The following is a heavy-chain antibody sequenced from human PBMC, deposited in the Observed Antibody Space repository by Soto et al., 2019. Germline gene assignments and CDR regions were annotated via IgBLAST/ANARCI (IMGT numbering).Heavy chain of an antibody. D-gene: IGHD3-10*01. CDR3: ARDRGVDYYGSGSDYSRGDAFDI. CDR2: INHSGST. Sequence: GSLRLSCAASGFTVSSNYMSWIRQPPGKGLEWIGEINHSGSTNYNPSLKSRVTISVDTSKNQFSLKLSSVTAADTAVYYCARDRGVDYYGSGSDYSRGDAFDIWSQGTMVTV. CDR1: GFTVSSNY. J-gene: IGHJ3*02. V-gene: IGHV4-34*01.